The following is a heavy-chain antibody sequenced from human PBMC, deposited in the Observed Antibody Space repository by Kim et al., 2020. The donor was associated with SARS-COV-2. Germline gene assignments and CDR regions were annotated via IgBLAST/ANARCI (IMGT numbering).Heavy chain of an antibody. J-gene: IGHJ4*02. V-gene: IGHV3-21*01. CDR3: ARIGILTGYYNSLEVDY. Sequence: VKGRFTISRDNAKNSLYLQMNSLRAEDTAVYYCARIGILTGYYNSLEVDYWGQGTLVTVSS. D-gene: IGHD3-9*01.